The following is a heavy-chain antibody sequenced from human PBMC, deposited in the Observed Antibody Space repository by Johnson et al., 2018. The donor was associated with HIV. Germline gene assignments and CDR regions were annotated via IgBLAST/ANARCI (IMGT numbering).Heavy chain of an antibody. CDR2: ISYDGSNK. D-gene: IGHD3-22*01. CDR3: AKDKSGRYYDSSGYSLDDAFDI. V-gene: IGHV3-30*04. CDR1: GFTCSSYA. J-gene: IGHJ3*02. Sequence: QVQLVESGGGVVQPGRSLRLSCAASGFTCSSYAMHWVRQAPGKGLEWVAVISYDGSNKYYADSVKGRFTISRDNSKNTLYLQMNSLRAEDTAVYYCAKDKSGRYYDSSGYSLDDAFDIWGQGTMVTVSS.